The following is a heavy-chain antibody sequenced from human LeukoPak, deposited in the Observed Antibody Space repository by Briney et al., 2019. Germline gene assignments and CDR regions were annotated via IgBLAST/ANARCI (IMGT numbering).Heavy chain of an antibody. J-gene: IGHJ6*03. V-gene: IGHV3-30*02. CDR1: GFTFSSYG. CDR3: AKGARSSTYYYDSSGTTPYYYYMDV. D-gene: IGHD3-22*01. Sequence: GGSLRLSCAASGFTFSSYGMHWVRQAPGKGLEWVAFIRYDGSNKYYADSVKGRFTISRDNSKNTLYLQMNSLRAEDTAVYYCAKGARSSTYYYDSSGTTPYYYYMDVWGKGTTVTISS. CDR2: IRYDGSNK.